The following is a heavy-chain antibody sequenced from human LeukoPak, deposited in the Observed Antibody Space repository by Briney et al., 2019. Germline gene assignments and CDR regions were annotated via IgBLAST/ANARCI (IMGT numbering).Heavy chain of an antibody. V-gene: IGHV4-59*08. D-gene: IGHD3-10*01. CDR3: ARHLWSTWFDP. CDR1: GGSVSSYY. CDR2: INYSGST. Sequence: PSETLSLTCTVSGGSVSSYYWSWIRQPPGKGLEWIGYINYSGSTNYTPSLKSRVTISVDTSKNQFSLKLSSVTAADTAVYYCARHLWSTWFDPWGQGTLVTVSS. J-gene: IGHJ5*02.